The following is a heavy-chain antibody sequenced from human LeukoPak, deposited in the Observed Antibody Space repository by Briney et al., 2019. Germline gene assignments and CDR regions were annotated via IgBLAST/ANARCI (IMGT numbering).Heavy chain of an antibody. D-gene: IGHD5-18*01. V-gene: IGHV3-7*01. Sequence: GGSLRLSCAASGFSFSVSWMGWVRQAPGKGLEWVANIKHDGSEKYYVDSVKGRFTISRDNAKNSLYLQMNSLRAEDTAVYYCAVNDGYALDYWGQGTLVTVSS. CDR2: IKHDGSEK. CDR3: AVNDGYALDY. J-gene: IGHJ4*02. CDR1: GFSFSVSW.